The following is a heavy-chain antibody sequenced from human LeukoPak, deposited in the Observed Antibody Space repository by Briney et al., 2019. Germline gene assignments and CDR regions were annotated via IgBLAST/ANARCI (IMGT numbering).Heavy chain of an antibody. CDR1: VYTFTSYG. D-gene: IGHD3-3*01. J-gene: IGHJ6*02. V-gene: IGHV1-18*01. CDR2: ISAYNGNT. Sequence: ASVKVSCKASVYTFTSYGISWVRQAPGQGLEWMGWISAYNGNTNYAQKLQGRVTMTTDTSTSTAYTELRSLRSDDTAVYYCARESYYDFWSGYEPYYYGMDVWGQGTTVTVSS. CDR3: ARESYYDFWSGYEPYYYGMDV.